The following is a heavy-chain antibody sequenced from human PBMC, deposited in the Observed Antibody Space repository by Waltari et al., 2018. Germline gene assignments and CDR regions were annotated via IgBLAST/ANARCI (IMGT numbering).Heavy chain of an antibody. CDR2: IASGSEYR. Sequence: EVQLVESGGGLVKPGGSLTLSCEASGFTFNSVSMTWVRQAPGKGLEWLSTIASGSEYRFYAVSGWGRFTISRDNARSTVNLRMNSLRTEDTAVYYCVKGGYIISDYWGQGIQVIVSS. V-gene: IGHV3-21*02. D-gene: IGHD3-22*01. J-gene: IGHJ4*02. CDR3: VKGGYIISDY. CDR1: GFTFNSVS.